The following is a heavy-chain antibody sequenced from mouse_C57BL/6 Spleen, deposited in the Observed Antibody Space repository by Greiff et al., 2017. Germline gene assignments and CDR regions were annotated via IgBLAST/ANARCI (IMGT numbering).Heavy chain of an antibody. V-gene: IGHV1-39*01. CDR2: INPNYGTT. D-gene: IGHD2-4*01. CDR1: GYSFTDYN. Sequence: EVQLQQSGPELVKPGASVKISCKASGYSFTDYNMNWVKQSNGKSLEWIGVINPNYGTTSYNQKFKGKATMTVDQSSSTAYMQLNSLTSEDSAVYYCARHGYYDYDGDRFDYWGQGTTLTVSS. J-gene: IGHJ2*01. CDR3: ARHGYYDYDGDRFDY.